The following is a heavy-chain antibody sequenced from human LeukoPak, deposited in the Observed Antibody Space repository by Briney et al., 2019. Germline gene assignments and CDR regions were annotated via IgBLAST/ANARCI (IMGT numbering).Heavy chain of an antibody. D-gene: IGHD2-2*01. CDR1: GYTFTGYY. V-gene: IGHV1-2*02. CDR3: ARDSLPAANYGMDV. Sequence: GASVKVSCKASGYTFTGYYMHWVRQAPGQGLEWMGWINPNSGGTNYAQKFQGRVTMTRDTSISTAYMELSRLRSDDTAVYYCARDSLPAANYGMDVWAQGTTVTVSS. CDR2: INPNSGGT. J-gene: IGHJ6*02.